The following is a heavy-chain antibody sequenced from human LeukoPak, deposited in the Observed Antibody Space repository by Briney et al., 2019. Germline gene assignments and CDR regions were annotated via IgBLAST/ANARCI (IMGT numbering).Heavy chain of an antibody. D-gene: IGHD1-1*01. CDR3: ARLLLATGPDY. Sequence: GGSLRLSCAASGFTVSSNYMSWVRQAPGKGLEWVSVVYSGGDTYYADSVKGRFSISRDNSKNTLYLQMNSLRVEDTAMYHCARLLLATGPDYWGQGTLVTVSS. CDR2: VYSGGDT. CDR1: GFTVSSNY. J-gene: IGHJ4*02. V-gene: IGHV3-53*01.